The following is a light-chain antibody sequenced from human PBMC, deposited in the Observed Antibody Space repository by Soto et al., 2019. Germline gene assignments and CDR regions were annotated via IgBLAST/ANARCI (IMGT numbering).Light chain of an antibody. CDR2: DAS. CDR3: QQYNSYPTWT. J-gene: IGKJ1*01. V-gene: IGKV1-5*01. Sequence: DIQMTQSPSTLSASVGDRVTITCRARQSISSWLDWYQQKPGQAPKLLIYDASSLESGVPSRFSGSGSGTEFTLAISSLQPDDVGTYYCQQYNSYPTWTFGQGTKVEIK. CDR1: QSISSW.